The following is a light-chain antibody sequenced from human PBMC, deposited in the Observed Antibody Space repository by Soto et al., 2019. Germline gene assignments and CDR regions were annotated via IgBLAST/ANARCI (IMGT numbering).Light chain of an antibody. V-gene: IGLV1-36*01. Sequence: QPVLTQPPSVSEAPRQRVSISCSGSSSNIGNNAVNWYQQLPGKAPKLLIYYDNLLPSGVSDRFSGSRSVTSASLAIRGLQSEDEAEYYCATWDDSLGGTVFGGGTKLTFL. CDR3: ATWDDSLGGTV. J-gene: IGLJ3*02. CDR1: SSNIGNNA. CDR2: YDN.